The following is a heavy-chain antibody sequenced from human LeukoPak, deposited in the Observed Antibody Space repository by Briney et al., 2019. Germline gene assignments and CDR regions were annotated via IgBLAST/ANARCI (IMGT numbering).Heavy chain of an antibody. CDR2: ISSSGSTI. Sequence: GGSLRLSCAASGFTFSDYYMSWIRQAPGKGLEWVSYISSSGSTIYYADSVKARFTISRDNAKNSLYLQMNSLRVEDTAVYYCARDGDYDWNYRSGFDYWGQGTLVTVSS. CDR1: GFTFSDYY. CDR3: ARDGDYDWNYRSGFDY. D-gene: IGHD1-7*01. V-gene: IGHV3-11*04. J-gene: IGHJ4*02.